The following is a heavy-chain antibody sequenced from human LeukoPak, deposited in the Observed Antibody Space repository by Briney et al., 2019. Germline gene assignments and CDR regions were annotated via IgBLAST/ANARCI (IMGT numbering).Heavy chain of an antibody. J-gene: IGHJ4*02. CDR1: GGSISSGSYY. CDR2: IYYSGST. CDR3: ARHYYDFWSGYHFDY. Sequence: SETLSLTCTVSGGSISSGSYYWGWIRQPPGKGLEWIGSIYYSGSTYYNPSLKSRVTISVDTSKSQFSLKLSSVTAADTAVYYCARHYYDFWSGYHFDYWGQGTLVTVSS. V-gene: IGHV4-39*01. D-gene: IGHD3-3*01.